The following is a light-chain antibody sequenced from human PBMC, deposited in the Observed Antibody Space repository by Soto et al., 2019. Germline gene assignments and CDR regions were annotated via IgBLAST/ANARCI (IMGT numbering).Light chain of an antibody. V-gene: IGKV3-15*01. CDR2: GAS. Sequence: EIVMTQSPATLSVSPGERATLSCGASQSVSSNLAWYQQKPCQAPRLLIYGASTRATGIPARFSGSGSGTEFTLTISSLQSEDFAVYYCQQYNNWPPWTFGQGTKVEIK. J-gene: IGKJ1*01. CDR3: QQYNNWPPWT. CDR1: QSVSSN.